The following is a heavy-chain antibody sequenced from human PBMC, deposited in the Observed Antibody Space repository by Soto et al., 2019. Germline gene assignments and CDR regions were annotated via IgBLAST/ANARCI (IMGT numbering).Heavy chain of an antibody. J-gene: IGHJ6*02. CDR3: ARGDGGGDRDLLGLDV. Sequence: QVQLQQSGPGLVEPSQTLSLTCAVSGGSISSEYFHWTWIRQSPGKGLEWIGYIHYTGSIMYNPSLQGPLANGSDKTKDQFSPPLDSVTSADPGLLFWARGDGGGDRDLLGLDVWGQGTTVTVSS. CDR2: IHYTGSI. D-gene: IGHD3-10*01. V-gene: IGHV4-30-4*08. CDR1: GGSISSEYFH.